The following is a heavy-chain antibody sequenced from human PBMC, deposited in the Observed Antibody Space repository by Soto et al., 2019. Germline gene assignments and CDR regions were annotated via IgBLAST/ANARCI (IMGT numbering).Heavy chain of an antibody. CDR2: ISGSGGST. V-gene: IGHV3-23*01. CDR3: AKGPFWAYYDSSGPTHYFDY. CDR1: GFTFSSYA. Sequence: PGGSLRLSCAASGFTFSSYAMSWVRQAPGKGLEWVSAISGSGGSTYYADSVKGRFTISRDNSKNTLYLQMNSLRAEDTAVYYCAKGPFWAYYDSSGPTHYFDYWGQGTLVAVSS. J-gene: IGHJ4*02. D-gene: IGHD3-22*01.